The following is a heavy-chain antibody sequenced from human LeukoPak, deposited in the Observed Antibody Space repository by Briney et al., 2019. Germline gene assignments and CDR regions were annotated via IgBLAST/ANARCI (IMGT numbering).Heavy chain of an antibody. CDR1: GFIFNSYI. CDR3: AKDSYYYARGAFDC. D-gene: IGHD3-10*01. CDR2: ISSSSTYK. V-gene: IGHV3-21*01. J-gene: IGHJ4*02. Sequence: GGSLRLSCAASGFIFNSYIMNWVRQAPGKGLEWVSSISSSSTYKHYADSVKGRFTISRDNAKNSLYLQMNSLRAEDTAVYYCAKDSYYYARGAFDCWGQGTLVTVSS.